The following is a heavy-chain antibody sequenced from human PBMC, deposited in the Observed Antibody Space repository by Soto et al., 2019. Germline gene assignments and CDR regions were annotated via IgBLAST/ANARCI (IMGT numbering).Heavy chain of an antibody. V-gene: IGHV4-39*01. Sequence: QLQLQESGPGLVKPSETLSLTCTVSGGSISSSNYYWGWIRQPPGKGLEWIGSIYYSGSTSYNSSLKSLVTISVDTSKNQFSLRLSSVTAADTAVYYCASPTLGAFDIWGQGTMVTVSS. CDR3: ASPTLGAFDI. D-gene: IGHD3-16*01. J-gene: IGHJ3*02. CDR1: GGSISSSNYY. CDR2: IYYSGST.